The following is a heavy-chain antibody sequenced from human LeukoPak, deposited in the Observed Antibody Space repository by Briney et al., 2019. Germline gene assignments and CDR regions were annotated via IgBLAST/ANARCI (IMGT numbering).Heavy chain of an antibody. CDR3: ARDERYDSSGYPFDY. V-gene: IGHV1-18*01. J-gene: IGHJ4*02. D-gene: IGHD3-22*01. CDR1: GYTFTSYG. Sequence: ASVKVSCKASGYTFTSYGISWVRQAPGQGLEWMGWISAYNGNTNYAQKLQGRVTMTRDTSISTAYMELNSLRSDDTAVYYCARDERYDSSGYPFDYWGQGTLVTVSS. CDR2: ISAYNGNT.